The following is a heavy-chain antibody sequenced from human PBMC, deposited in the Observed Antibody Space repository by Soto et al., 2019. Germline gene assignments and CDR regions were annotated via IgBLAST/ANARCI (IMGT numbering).Heavy chain of an antibody. CDR1: GGSFSDFF. CDR3: ARGYFDGTLYYPPGE. CDR2: STHSRRT. Sequence: SETLSLTCAVYGGSFSDFFWSWIRQPPGKGLEWIGESTHSRRTNYNPSLKSRVAISVDMSKNQFSLKLSSVTAADTAVYYCARGYFDGTLYYPPGEWGPGTLVTVSS. J-gene: IGHJ4*02. D-gene: IGHD3-16*01. V-gene: IGHV4-34*01.